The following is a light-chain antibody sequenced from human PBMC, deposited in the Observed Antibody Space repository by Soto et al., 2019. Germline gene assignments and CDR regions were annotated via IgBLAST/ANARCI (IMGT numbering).Light chain of an antibody. Sequence: DIQMTQSPSTLSASVGDRVTITCRASQSISSWLAWYQQNPGKAPKLLIYKASTLESGVPSRFSGSGSGTEFTLTISSLQPDDFATYYCQQYTSNPLTFGGGTKVEIK. J-gene: IGKJ4*01. CDR1: QSISSW. CDR3: QQYTSNPLT. V-gene: IGKV1-5*03. CDR2: KAS.